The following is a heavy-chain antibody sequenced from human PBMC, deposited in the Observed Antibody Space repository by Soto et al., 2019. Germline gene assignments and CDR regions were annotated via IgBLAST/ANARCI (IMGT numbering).Heavy chain of an antibody. CDR2: IIPVFGIA. J-gene: IGHJ6*02. V-gene: IGHV1-69*08. CDR3: AREDRDRETGLVPAAIDGMDV. Sequence: QVQLVQSGAEVKKPGSSVKVSCKASGGTFSRYSFTWVRQAPEHGLEWMGRIIPVFGIASYAQKFQGRVTITADKSTSTAYMELSSLRSEDPAVYYCAREDRDRETGLVPAAIDGMDVWGQGTTVTVSS. D-gene: IGHD2-2*01. CDR1: GGTFSRYS.